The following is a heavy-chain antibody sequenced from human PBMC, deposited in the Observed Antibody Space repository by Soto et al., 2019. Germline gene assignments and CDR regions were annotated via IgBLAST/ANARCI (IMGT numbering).Heavy chain of an antibody. CDR2: INPSGGST. D-gene: IGHD6-19*01. Sequence: QVQLVQSGAEVKKPGASVKVSCKASGYTFTSYYMHWVRQAPGQGLEWMGIINPSGGSTSYAQKFQGSVTMTRDTSPSTVYMELSSPRYEDTAVYYCARDVRSSYSSGWYYFDYWGQGTLVTVSS. CDR1: GYTFTSYY. CDR3: ARDVRSSYSSGWYYFDY. V-gene: IGHV1-46*01. J-gene: IGHJ4*02.